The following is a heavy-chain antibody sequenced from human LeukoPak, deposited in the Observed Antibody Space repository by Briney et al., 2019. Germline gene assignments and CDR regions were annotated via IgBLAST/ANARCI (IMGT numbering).Heavy chain of an antibody. CDR1: GFTFSSYA. D-gene: IGHD6-13*01. Sequence: GGSLRLSCAASGFTFSSYAMHWVRQAPGKGLEWVAVISYDGSNKYYADSVKGRFTISRDNSKNTLYLQMNSLRAEDTAVYYCARDSLYRQWTYSSSWNYYFDLWGRGTLVTVSS. CDR2: ISYDGSNK. CDR3: ARDSLYRQWTYSSSWNYYFDL. V-gene: IGHV3-30-3*01. J-gene: IGHJ2*01.